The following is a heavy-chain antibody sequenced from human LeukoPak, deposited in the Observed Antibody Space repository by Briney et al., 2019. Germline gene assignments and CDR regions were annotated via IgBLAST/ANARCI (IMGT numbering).Heavy chain of an antibody. D-gene: IGHD3-22*01. Sequence: PSETLSLTCAVYGGSFSNYYWSWIRQPPGKGLEWIGEINHSGSTNYNPSLKSRVTISVDTSKNQFSLKLSSVTAADTAVYYCARERAGYYDSSGYYSPYYFDYWGQGTLVTVSS. CDR1: GGSFSNYY. V-gene: IGHV4-34*01. CDR3: ARERAGYYDSSGYYSPYYFDY. CDR2: INHSGST. J-gene: IGHJ4*02.